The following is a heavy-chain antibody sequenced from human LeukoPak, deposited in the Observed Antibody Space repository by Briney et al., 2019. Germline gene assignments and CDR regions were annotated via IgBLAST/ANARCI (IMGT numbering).Heavy chain of an antibody. J-gene: IGHJ5*02. CDR1: GGTFNNSA. CDR2: IMPLFGTA. Sequence: PVKVSCKTSGGTFNNSAISWVRQAPGQGLEWLGGIMPLFGTAGYAQKFQGRVTITKDESTRTVYLELTSLTSDDTAVYYCARDVHSDYGSGWFDPWGQGTLVSVSS. D-gene: IGHD5-12*01. CDR3: ARDVHSDYGSGWFDP. V-gene: IGHV1-69*05.